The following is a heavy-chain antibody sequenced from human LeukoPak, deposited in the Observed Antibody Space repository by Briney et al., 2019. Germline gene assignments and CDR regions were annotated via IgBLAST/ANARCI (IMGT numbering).Heavy chain of an antibody. CDR1: GFTFSDHA. CDR3: AKDQAGGSYLLRLGATGFDY. V-gene: IGHV3-23*01. J-gene: IGHJ4*02. D-gene: IGHD1-26*01. CDR2: VSGSGDST. Sequence: GGSLRLSCAASGFTFSDHAMSWVRQAPGKGLEWVSAVSGSGDSTYYADSVKGRFTISRDNSKNTLYLHMDSLRAEDTAVYYCAKDQAGGSYLLRLGATGFDYWGQGTLVTVSS.